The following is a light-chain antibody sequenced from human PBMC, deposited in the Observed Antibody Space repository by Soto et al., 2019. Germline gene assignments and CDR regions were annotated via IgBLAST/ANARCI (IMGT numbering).Light chain of an antibody. Sequence: QSALTQPASVSGSPGQSITISCTGTSSDVGGYSYVSWYQQHPGKTPKRMIYEVSNRPSGVSHRFSGSKSGNTASLTISGLQTEDEADYYCSSFSSITREVFGGGTKLTVL. V-gene: IGLV2-14*01. J-gene: IGLJ2*01. CDR2: EVS. CDR1: SSDVGGYSY. CDR3: SSFSSITREV.